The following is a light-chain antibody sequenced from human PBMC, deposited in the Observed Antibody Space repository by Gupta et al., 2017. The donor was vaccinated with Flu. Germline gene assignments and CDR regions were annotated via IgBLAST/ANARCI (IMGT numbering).Light chain of an antibody. V-gene: IGKV3-11*01. CDR2: DAP. CDR1: HSINYF. Sequence: EIELTQSPATLSLSPGERATLSCTARHSINYFSAWYQQKPGQAPRLLVYDAPNRAPGIPARCSGSGSGTYFTLTSNILDPEDVAVYFCQQHSNSPPCFGGGTKVEIK. J-gene: IGKJ4*01. CDR3: QQHSNSPPC.